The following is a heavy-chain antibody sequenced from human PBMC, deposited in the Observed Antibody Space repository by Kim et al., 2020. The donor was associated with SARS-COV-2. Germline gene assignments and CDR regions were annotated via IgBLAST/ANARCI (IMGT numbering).Heavy chain of an antibody. CDR2: ISYDGSNK. V-gene: IGHV3-30*04. CDR3: ARDSPGSGSVPNYYFDY. CDR1: GFTFSSYA. D-gene: IGHD3-10*01. Sequence: GGSLRLSCAASGFTFSSYAMHWVRQAPGKGLEWVAVISYDGSNKYYADSVKGRFTISRDNSKNTLYLQMNSLRAEDTAVYYCARDSPGSGSVPNYYFDY. J-gene: IGHJ4*01.